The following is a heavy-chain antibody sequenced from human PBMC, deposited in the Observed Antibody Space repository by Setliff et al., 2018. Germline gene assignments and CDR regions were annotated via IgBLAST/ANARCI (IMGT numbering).Heavy chain of an antibody. CDR2: IYYSGST. CDR1: GGSISSSSYY. CDR3: ARHGYSSSWWNEYYYYYYGMDV. J-gene: IGHJ6*02. D-gene: IGHD6-13*01. V-gene: IGHV4-39*01. Sequence: LSLTCTVSGGSISSSSYYWGWIRQPPGKGLEWIGSIYYSGSTYYNPSLKSRVTISVDTSKNQFSLKLSSMTAADTAVYYCARHGYSSSWWNEYYYYYYGMDVWGQGTTVTVSS.